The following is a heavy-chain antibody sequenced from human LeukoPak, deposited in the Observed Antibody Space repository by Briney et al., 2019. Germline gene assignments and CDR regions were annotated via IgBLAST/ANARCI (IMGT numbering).Heavy chain of an antibody. Sequence: PSETLSLTCTVSGGSISSSSYYWGWIRQPPGKGLEWIGSIYYSGSTYYNPSLKSRVTISVDKSKNQFSLKLSSVTAADTAVYYCAGPVVTATDAFDIWGQGTMVTVSS. CDR1: GGSISSSSYY. V-gene: IGHV4-39*07. D-gene: IGHD2-21*02. J-gene: IGHJ3*02. CDR2: IYYSGST. CDR3: AGPVVTATDAFDI.